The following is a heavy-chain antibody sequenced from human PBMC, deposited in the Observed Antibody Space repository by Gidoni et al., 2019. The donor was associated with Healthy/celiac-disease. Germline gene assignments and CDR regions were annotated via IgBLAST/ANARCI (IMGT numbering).Heavy chain of an antibody. J-gene: IGHJ1*01. CDR1: VGSISSGGYY. D-gene: IGHD3-10*01. Sequence: QVQLQASGPGLVKPSQTLALTCTLPVGSISSGGYYWSWIRQHPGKGLEWIGYIYYSGSTYYNPSLKSLVTISVDTSKNQFSLKLSSVTAADTAVYYCVGGYSFWYFQHWGQGTLVTVSS. V-gene: IGHV4-31*01. CDR3: VGGYSFWYFQH. CDR2: IYYSGST.